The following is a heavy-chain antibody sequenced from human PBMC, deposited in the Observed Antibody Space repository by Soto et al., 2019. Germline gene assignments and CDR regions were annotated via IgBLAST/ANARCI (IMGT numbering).Heavy chain of an antibody. CDR2: ISSKSITI. D-gene: IGHD2-21*01. V-gene: IGHV3-48*02. J-gene: IGHJ5*02. CDR1: GFNSSDYS. CDR3: ARGAEYWGGSTGFFDP. Sequence: GGSLRLSCAASGFNSSDYSMNCVRQAPGKGLEWVAYISSKSITIYYAASVKGRFTISRDNALNSLSLLMLSLRDEDTAVYYCARGAEYWGGSTGFFDPWGQGTLVTVYS.